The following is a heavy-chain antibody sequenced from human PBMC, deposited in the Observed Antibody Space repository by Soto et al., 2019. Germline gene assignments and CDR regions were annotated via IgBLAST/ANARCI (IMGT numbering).Heavy chain of an antibody. V-gene: IGHV1-2*02. Sequence: ASVKVSCKASGYTFTGYYMHWVRQAPGQGLEWMGWISPNSGGTNYAQKFQGRVTMTRDTSISTAYMELSRLRSDDTAVYYCARVRTTVVTKYFDYWGQGTLVTVSS. CDR1: GYTFTGYY. CDR3: ARVRTTVVTKYFDY. CDR2: ISPNSGGT. D-gene: IGHD4-17*01. J-gene: IGHJ4*02.